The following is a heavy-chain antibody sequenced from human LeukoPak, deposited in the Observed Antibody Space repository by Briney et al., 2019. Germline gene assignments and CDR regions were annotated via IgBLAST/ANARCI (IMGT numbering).Heavy chain of an antibody. Sequence: GGSLRLSCAASGFTVSSNYMSWVRQAPGKGLEWVSVIYSGGSTYYADSVKGRFTISRDNSKNTLYLQMNSLRADDTAVYYCSGVAAAAGLVIDYWGQGTLVTVSS. CDR2: IYSGGST. V-gene: IGHV3-53*01. J-gene: IGHJ4*02. D-gene: IGHD6-13*01. CDR1: GFTVSSNY. CDR3: SGVAAAAGLVIDY.